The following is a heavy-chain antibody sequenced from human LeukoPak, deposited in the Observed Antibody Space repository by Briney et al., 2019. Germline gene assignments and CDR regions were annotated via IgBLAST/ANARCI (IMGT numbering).Heavy chain of an antibody. D-gene: IGHD3-3*01. V-gene: IGHV4-59*01. CDR2: IYYSGST. Sequence: SETLSLTCTVSGGSISSYYWSWIRQPPGKGLEWIGYIYYSGSTNYNPSLKSRVTISVDTSKNQFSLKLSSVTAADTAVYYCARGIKNTYYDFRSGYNLDYWGQGTLVTVSS. J-gene: IGHJ4*02. CDR3: ARGIKNTYYDFRSGYNLDY. CDR1: GGSISSYY.